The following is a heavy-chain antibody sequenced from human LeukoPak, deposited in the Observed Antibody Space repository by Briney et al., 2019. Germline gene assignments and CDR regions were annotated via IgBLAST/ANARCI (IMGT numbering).Heavy chain of an antibody. J-gene: IGHJ4*02. V-gene: IGHV4-39*07. CDR3: ARDSYGDLKALDY. Sequence: SETLSLTCTVSGGSISSSSYYWGWIRQPPGKGLECIGSIYYSGSTYYNPSLKSRVTISVDTSKNQFSLKLSSVTAADTAVYYCARDSYGDLKALDYWGQGTLVTVSS. D-gene: IGHD4-17*01. CDR1: GGSISSSSYY. CDR2: IYYSGST.